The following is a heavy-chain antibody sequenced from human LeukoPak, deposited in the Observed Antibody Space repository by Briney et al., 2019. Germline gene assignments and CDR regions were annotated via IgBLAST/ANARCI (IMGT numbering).Heavy chain of an antibody. CDR2: ISGSGGST. D-gene: IGHD3-22*01. Sequence: GGSLRLSCAASGFTFSSYAMSWVRQAPGKGLEWVSAISGSGGSTYYADSVKGRFTISRDNSKNTLYLQMNSLSAEDTAVYYCAKDGDDSSGYYYVPIDYWGQGTLVTVSS. J-gene: IGHJ4*02. CDR3: AKDGDDSSGYYYVPIDY. CDR1: GFTFSSYA. V-gene: IGHV3-23*01.